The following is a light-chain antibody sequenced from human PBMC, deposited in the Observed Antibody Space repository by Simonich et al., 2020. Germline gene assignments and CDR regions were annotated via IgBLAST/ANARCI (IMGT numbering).Light chain of an antibody. V-gene: IGLV1-47*01. CDR3: AAWDDSLNGPV. J-gene: IGLJ3*02. CDR2: RNK. CDR1: SSNTGSNY. Sequence: QSVLTQPPSASGTPGQRVTISCSGSSSNTGSNYVYWYQQLPGTAPKLLIYRNKQRPSGVPDRFSGSKSGTSASLAISGLQSEDEADYYCAAWDDSLNGPVFGGGTKLTVL.